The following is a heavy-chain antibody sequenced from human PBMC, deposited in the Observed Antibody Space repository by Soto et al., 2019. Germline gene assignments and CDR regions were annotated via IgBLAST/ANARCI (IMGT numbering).Heavy chain of an antibody. CDR2: IIPIFGTA. Sequence: SVKVSCKASGGTFSSYAISWVRQAPGQGLEWMGGIIPIFGTANYAQKFQGQVTISADKSISTAYLQWSSLKASDTAMYYCARHNTIVRGMDVWGQGTTVTVSS. V-gene: IGHV1-69*06. D-gene: IGHD3-10*01. CDR1: GGTFSSYA. J-gene: IGHJ6*02. CDR3: ARHNTIVRGMDV.